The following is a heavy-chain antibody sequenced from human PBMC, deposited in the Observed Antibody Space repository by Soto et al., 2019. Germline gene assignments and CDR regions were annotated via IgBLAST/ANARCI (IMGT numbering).Heavy chain of an antibody. CDR2: FDPEDGET. Sequence: QVQLVQSGAEVKKPGASVKVYCKVSGYTLTELSMHWVRQAPGKGLEWMGGFDPEDGETIYAQKFQGRVTMTEDTSTDTAYMELSSLRSEDTAVYYCATSITMVRGVIPPEFDYWGQGTLVTVSS. V-gene: IGHV1-24*01. D-gene: IGHD3-10*01. J-gene: IGHJ4*02. CDR1: GYTLTELS. CDR3: ATSITMVRGVIPPEFDY.